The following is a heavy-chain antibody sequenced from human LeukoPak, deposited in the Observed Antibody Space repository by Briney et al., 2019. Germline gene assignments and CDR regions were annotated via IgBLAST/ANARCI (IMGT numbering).Heavy chain of an antibody. D-gene: IGHD3-16*02. Sequence: SETLSLTCTVSGYSISSGYYWGWIRQPPGKGLEWIGSIYQSGSTYYNPSLKSRVTISVDTSKNQFSLKLSSVTAADTAVYYCARDIEETPAADYWGQGTLVTVSS. CDR1: GYSISSGYY. V-gene: IGHV4-38-2*02. J-gene: IGHJ4*02. CDR2: IYQSGST. CDR3: ARDIEETPAADY.